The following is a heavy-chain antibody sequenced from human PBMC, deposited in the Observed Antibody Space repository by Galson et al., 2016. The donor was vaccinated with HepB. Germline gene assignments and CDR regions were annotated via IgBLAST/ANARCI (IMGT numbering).Heavy chain of an antibody. J-gene: IGHJ4*02. V-gene: IGHV4/OR15-8*02. CDR3: AREVLRVGATSYFDY. CDR1: GASISSDKW. CDR2: IYHNGYT. Sequence: SETLSLTCGVSGASISSDKWWTWVRQPPGKGLEWIGEIYHNGYTNYNPSLKTRVTISLDKSRNQFSLNMTSVTAANTAVYYCAREVLRVGATSYFDYWGQGTLVTVSS. D-gene: IGHD1-26*01.